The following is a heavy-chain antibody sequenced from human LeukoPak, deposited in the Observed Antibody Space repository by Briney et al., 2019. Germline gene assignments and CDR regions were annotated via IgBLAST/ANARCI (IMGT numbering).Heavy chain of an antibody. D-gene: IGHD5-18*01. CDR1: GFTFSSYG. J-gene: IGHJ6*02. Sequence: GGSLRLSCAASGFTFSSYGMHWARQAPGKGLEWVAVIWYDGSNKYYADSVKGRFTISRDNSKNTLYLQMNSLRAEDTAVYYCARDLGYSYGYVYYYYGMDVWGQGTTVTVSS. CDR3: ARDLGYSYGYVYYYYGMDV. V-gene: IGHV3-33*01. CDR2: IWYDGSNK.